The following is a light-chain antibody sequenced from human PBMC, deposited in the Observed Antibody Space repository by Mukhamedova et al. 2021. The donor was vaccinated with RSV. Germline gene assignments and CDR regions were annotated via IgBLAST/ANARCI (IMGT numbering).Light chain of an antibody. Sequence: SDVGGYNYVSWYQQHPGKAPKLMIYEVSKRPSGVPDRFSGSKSGNTASLTVSGLQAEDEADYYCSSYAGSNNWVVFGGGTKLTVL. J-gene: IGLJ2*01. CDR3: SSYAGSNNWVV. CDR1: SDVGGYNY. CDR2: EVS. V-gene: IGLV2-8*01.